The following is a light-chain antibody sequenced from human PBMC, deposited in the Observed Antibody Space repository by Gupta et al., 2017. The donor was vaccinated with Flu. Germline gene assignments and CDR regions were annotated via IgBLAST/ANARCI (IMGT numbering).Light chain of an antibody. CDR3: CSYAGSYTWV. V-gene: IGLV2-11*03. CDR2: DVS. J-gene: IGLJ3*02. Sequence: TSNDVAGYNYVSWYLQHPGKAPKLMIYDVSKRPSGVPDRFSGSKSDNTASLTISGLQAEDEAGYYCCSYAGSYTWVFGGGTKLTVL. CDR1: SNDVAGYNY.